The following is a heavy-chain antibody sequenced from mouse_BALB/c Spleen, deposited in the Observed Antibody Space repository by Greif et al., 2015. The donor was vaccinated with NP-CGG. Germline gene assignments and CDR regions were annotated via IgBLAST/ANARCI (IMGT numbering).Heavy chain of an antibody. V-gene: IGHV1-18*01. Sequence: EVQLQQSGPELVKPGASMRISCKASGYSFTAYTMNWVKQSHGKNLEWIGLINPYNGGTIYNQKFKGKASLTIDKSSSTAYMELLSLTSEDSAVYYCARDEGWLLPFAYWGQGTLVTVSA. J-gene: IGHJ3*01. D-gene: IGHD2-3*01. CDR1: GYSFTAYT. CDR3: ARDEGWLLPFAY. CDR2: INPYNGGT.